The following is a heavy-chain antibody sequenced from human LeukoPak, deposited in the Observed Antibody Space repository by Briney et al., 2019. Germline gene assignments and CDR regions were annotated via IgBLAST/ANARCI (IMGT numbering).Heavy chain of an antibody. D-gene: IGHD3-10*01. CDR1: GGSISSYY. Sequence: SETLSLTCTVSGGSISSYYWGWIRQPPGKGLEWIGYIYYSGSTNYNPSLKSRVTISVDTSKNQFSLKLSSVTAADTAVYYCARDGDGSGNYVYWGQGTLVTVSS. CDR3: ARDGDGSGNYVY. V-gene: IGHV4-59*12. J-gene: IGHJ4*02. CDR2: IYYSGST.